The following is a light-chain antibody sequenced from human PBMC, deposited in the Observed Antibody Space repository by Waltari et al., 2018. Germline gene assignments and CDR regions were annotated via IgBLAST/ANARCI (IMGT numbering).Light chain of an antibody. CDR3: QQYYGNPRT. Sequence: DIQMTQSPSSLSASVGDRVTITCRASQSISTWLAWFQLKPGKAPKLLIYKASNLESGVPSRFSGSGSGTEFTLTIGSLQAEDVAVYYCQQYYGNPRTFGQGTKLEIK. CDR1: QSISTW. CDR2: KAS. V-gene: IGKV1-5*03. J-gene: IGKJ2*01.